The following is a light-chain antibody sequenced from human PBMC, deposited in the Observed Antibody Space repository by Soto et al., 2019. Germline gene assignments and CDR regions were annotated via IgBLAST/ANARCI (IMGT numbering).Light chain of an antibody. Sequence: EIVLTQSPRTLSLSPGERATVSCRASQSVSNNYLAWYQQKPGQAPRLLIYGASNRATGIPDRFSGSGSGTDFTLTISRLEPEDFAVYYCQQYGSSPPTFGPGTKVDI. CDR3: QQYGSSPPT. CDR1: QSVSNNY. CDR2: GAS. J-gene: IGKJ3*01. V-gene: IGKV3-20*01.